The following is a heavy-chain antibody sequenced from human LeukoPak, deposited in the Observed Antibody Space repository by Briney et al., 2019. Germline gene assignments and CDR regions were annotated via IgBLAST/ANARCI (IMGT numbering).Heavy chain of an antibody. CDR1: GFTFSSYA. CDR2: ISGSVGST. J-gene: IGHJ4*02. CDR3: AKARKGDTRAFDY. Sequence: PGGSLRLSCAASGFTFSSYAMSWVRQAPGKGLEWVSAISGSVGSTYYADSVKGRFTISRDNSKNTLYLQMNSLRAEDTAVYYCAKARKGDTRAFDYWGQGTLVTVSS. D-gene: IGHD3-16*01. V-gene: IGHV3-23*01.